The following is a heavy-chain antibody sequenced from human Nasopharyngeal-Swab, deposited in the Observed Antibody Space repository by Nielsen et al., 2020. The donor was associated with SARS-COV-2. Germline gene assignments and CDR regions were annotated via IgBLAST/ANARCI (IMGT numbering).Heavy chain of an antibody. D-gene: IGHD1-26*01. CDR3: AREVNSGSYRDDY. V-gene: IGHV3-74*01. J-gene: IGHJ4*02. CDR2: INSDGSST. CDR1: GFTFSSHW. Sequence: GESLKISCAASGFTFSSHWMHWVRQAPGKGLVWVSHINSDGSSTTYAGSVKGRFTISRDNAKNTLYLQMNNLSAEDTAVYFCAREVNSGSYRDDYWGQGTLVTVSS.